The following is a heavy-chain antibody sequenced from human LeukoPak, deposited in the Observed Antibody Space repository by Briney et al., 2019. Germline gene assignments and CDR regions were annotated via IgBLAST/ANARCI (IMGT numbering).Heavy chain of an antibody. D-gene: IGHD2/OR15-2a*01. CDR2: IYYSGST. Sequence: SEILSLTCTVSGGSISSHYWSWIRQPPGKGLEWIGYIYYSGSTNYNPSLKSRVTISVDTSKNQFSLKLSSVTAADTAVYYCARGGQRRTTNWFDPWGQGTLVTVSS. CDR1: GGSISSHY. J-gene: IGHJ5*02. V-gene: IGHV4-59*11. CDR3: ARGGQRRTTNWFDP.